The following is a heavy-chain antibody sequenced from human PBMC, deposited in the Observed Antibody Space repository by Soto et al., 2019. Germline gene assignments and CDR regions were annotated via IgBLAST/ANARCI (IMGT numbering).Heavy chain of an antibody. CDR3: AKYPGAAAGYFDY. CDR2: ISGSGGST. J-gene: IGHJ4*02. CDR1: GFTFSSYA. Sequence: PGGSLRLSCAASGFTFSSYAMNWVRQAPGKGLEWVSAISGSGGSTYYADSVKGRFTISRDNSKNTLYLQVNSLRAEDTAVYYCAKYPGAAAGYFDYWGQGTLVTVSS. D-gene: IGHD6-13*01. V-gene: IGHV3-23*01.